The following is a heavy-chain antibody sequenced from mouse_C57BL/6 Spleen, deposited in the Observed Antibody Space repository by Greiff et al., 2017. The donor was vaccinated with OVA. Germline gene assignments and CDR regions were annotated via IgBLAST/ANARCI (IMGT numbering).Heavy chain of an antibody. D-gene: IGHD1-1*01. Sequence: VQLQQPGAELVRPGSSVKLSCKASGYTFTSYWMHWVKQRPIQGLEWIGNIDPPDSETHYNQKFKDKATLTVDKSSSTAYMQLSSLTSEDSAVYYCARDYGSSLWFAYWGQGTLVTVSA. V-gene: IGHV1-52*01. CDR3: ARDYGSSLWFAY. J-gene: IGHJ3*01. CDR1: GYTFTSYW. CDR2: IDPPDSET.